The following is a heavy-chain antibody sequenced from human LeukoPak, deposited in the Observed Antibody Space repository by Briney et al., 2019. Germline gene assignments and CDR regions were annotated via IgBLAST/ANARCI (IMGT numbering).Heavy chain of an antibody. Sequence: ASVKVSCKASGYTFTSYYMHWVRQAPGQGLEWMGIINPSGGSTSYAQKFQGRVTITADESTSTAYMELSSLRSEDTAVYYCASRAPGQQLDPSAEYFQHWGQGTLVTVSS. J-gene: IGHJ1*01. CDR1: GYTFTSYY. CDR2: INPSGGST. V-gene: IGHV1-46*01. CDR3: ASRAPGQQLDPSAEYFQH. D-gene: IGHD6-13*01.